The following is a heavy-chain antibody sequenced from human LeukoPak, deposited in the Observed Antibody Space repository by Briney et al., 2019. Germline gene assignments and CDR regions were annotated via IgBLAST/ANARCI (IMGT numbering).Heavy chain of an antibody. D-gene: IGHD1-26*01. V-gene: IGHV4-61*02. J-gene: IGHJ4*02. Sequence: SETLSLTCTVSGDSITSVGYYWIWLRQPAGKRLEWIGRIYKSGGTNYNPSLKSRVTMSVDTSKNQFSLKLSSVTAADTAVYYCARVIVGATYFDYWGQGTLVTVSS. CDR3: ARVIVGATYFDY. CDR2: IYKSGGT. CDR1: GDSITSVGYY.